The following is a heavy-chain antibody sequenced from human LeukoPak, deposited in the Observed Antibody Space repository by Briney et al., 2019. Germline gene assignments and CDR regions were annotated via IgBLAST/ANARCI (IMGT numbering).Heavy chain of an antibody. CDR2: ISAYNGNT. J-gene: IGHJ4*02. CDR1: GYTFTTFD. CDR3: ARDLITMVRGALSPFDY. D-gene: IGHD3-10*01. V-gene: IGHV1-18*01. Sequence: GASVKVSCKASGYTFTTFDINWVRQATGQGLEWKGWISAYNGNTNYAQKLQGRVTMTTDTSTSTAYMELRSLRSDDTAVYYCARDLITMVRGALSPFDYWGQGTLVTVSS.